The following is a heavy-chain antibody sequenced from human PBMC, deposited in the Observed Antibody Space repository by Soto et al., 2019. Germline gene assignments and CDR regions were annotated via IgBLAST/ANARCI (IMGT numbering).Heavy chain of an antibody. D-gene: IGHD1-1*01. J-gene: IGHJ4*02. V-gene: IGHV3-73*01. CDR1: GFTFSGSA. CDR2: IRSKANSYAT. CDR3: TRVGPNWNYYFDY. Sequence: GGSLRLSCAASGFTFSGSAMHWVRQASGKGLEWVGRIRSKANSYATAYAASVKGRFTISRDDSKNTAYLQMNSLKTEDTAVYYCTRVGPNWNYYFDYWGQGTLVTVSS.